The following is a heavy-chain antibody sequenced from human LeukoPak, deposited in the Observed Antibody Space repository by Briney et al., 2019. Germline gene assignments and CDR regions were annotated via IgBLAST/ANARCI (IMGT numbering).Heavy chain of an antibody. CDR2: IYYSGST. J-gene: IGHJ3*02. D-gene: IGHD2/OR15-2a*01. V-gene: IGHV4-59*01. CDR1: GGSISSYY. Sequence: SETLSLTCTVSGGSISSYYWSWIRQPPGKGLEWIGYIYYSGSTNYNPSLKSRVTISVDTSKNQFSLKLSSVTAADTAAYYCARDLLLLGAFDIWGQGTMVTVSS. CDR3: ARDLLLLGAFDI.